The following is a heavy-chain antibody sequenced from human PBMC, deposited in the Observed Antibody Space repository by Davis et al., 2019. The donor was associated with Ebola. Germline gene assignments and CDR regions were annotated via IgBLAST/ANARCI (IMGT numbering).Heavy chain of an antibody. CDR3: AKVRDDY. V-gene: IGHV3-48*03. Sequence: GGSLRLSCAASGFTFSSYEMNWVRQAPGKGLEWVSYISSSGTTIYYADSVKGRFTISRDNAENTLYLQMNSLRAEDTALYYCAKVRDDYWGQGTLVTVSS. J-gene: IGHJ4*02. CDR1: GFTFSSYE. CDR2: ISSSGTTI.